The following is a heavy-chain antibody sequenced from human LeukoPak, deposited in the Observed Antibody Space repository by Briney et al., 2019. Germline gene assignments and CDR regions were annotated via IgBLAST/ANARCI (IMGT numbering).Heavy chain of an antibody. J-gene: IGHJ3*02. D-gene: IGHD6-19*01. V-gene: IGHV1-58*02. Sequence: SVKVSCKASGFXFTSSASQWVRQARGQRLEWIGSIVVGSGNTNYAQKFQERVTITRDMSTSTAYMALRSLRSEDTAVYYCAAEGSSGWYRGDAFDIWGQGTMVTVSS. CDR2: IVVGSGNT. CDR3: AAEGSSGWYRGDAFDI. CDR1: GFXFTSSA.